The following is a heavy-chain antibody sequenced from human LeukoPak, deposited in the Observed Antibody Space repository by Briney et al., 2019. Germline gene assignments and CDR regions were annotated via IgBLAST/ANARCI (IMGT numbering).Heavy chain of an antibody. CDR1: GFTFSSYS. Sequence: GRSLRLSCASSGFTFSSYSMNWVRQAPGKGLEWVSSISSSSSYIYYAESVKRRFTISRDNAKNSLYLQMNSLRAEDTAVYYCGRDRGYSTDLRVGYYFDYWGQGTLVTVSS. V-gene: IGHV3-21*01. D-gene: IGHD2-8*02. CDR2: ISSSSSYI. CDR3: GRDRGYSTDLRVGYYFDY. J-gene: IGHJ4*02.